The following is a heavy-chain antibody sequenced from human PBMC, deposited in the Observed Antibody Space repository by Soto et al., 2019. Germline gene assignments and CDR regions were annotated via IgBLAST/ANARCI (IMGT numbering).Heavy chain of an antibody. CDR3: ARGDYYDSSGYYYVGGNY. Sequence: QVQLVQSGAEVKKPGSSVKVSCKASGDTFSSYAISWVRQAPGQGLEWMGGIIPIFGTANYAQKFQGRVTITADKSTSTAYMELSSLRSEDTAVYYCARGDYYDSSGYYYVGGNYWGQGTLVTVSS. D-gene: IGHD3-22*01. CDR1: GDTFSSYA. V-gene: IGHV1-69*06. CDR2: IIPIFGTA. J-gene: IGHJ4*02.